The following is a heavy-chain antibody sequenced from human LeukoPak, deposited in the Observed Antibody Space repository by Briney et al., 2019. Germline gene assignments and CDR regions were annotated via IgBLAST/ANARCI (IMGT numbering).Heavy chain of an antibody. CDR1: GFTLGDYA. CDR2: IRNKAYGGTT. V-gene: IGHV3-49*04. D-gene: IGHD2-2*01. CDR3: TRDGSTNSPANWFDP. Sequence: GGSLRLSCTASGFTLGDYAMSWVRQAPGQGLECVGFIRNKAYGGTTEYAASVKGRFTISRDDSKSIAYLQMNSLKTEDTAVYYCTRDGSTNSPANWFDPWGRGTLVTVSS. J-gene: IGHJ5*02.